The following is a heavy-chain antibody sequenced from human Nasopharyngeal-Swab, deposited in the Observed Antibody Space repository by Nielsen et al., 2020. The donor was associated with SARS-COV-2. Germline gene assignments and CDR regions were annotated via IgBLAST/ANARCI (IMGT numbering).Heavy chain of an antibody. CDR3: ARDGSGYSHGLLDY. CDR1: GFTVSSNY. J-gene: IGHJ4*02. Sequence: GGSLRLSCAASGFTVSSNYMSWVRQAPGKGLEWVSVIYSGGSTYYADSVKGRFTISRDNSKNTLYLQMNSLRAEDTAVYYCARDGSGYSHGLLDYWGQGTLVTVSS. V-gene: IGHV3-66*01. CDR2: IYSGGST. D-gene: IGHD5-18*01.